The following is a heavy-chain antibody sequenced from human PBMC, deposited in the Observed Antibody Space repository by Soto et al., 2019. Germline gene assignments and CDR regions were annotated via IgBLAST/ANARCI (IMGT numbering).Heavy chain of an antibody. D-gene: IGHD4-17*01. J-gene: IGHJ5*02. V-gene: IGHV1-18*01. CDR3: ARVPGGLYGDYDDWFDP. CDR1: GYTFTSYG. Sequence: ASVKVSFKASGYTFTSYGISWLRQAPGQGLEWMGWISAYNGNTNYAQKLQGRVTMTTDTSTSTAYMELRSLRSDDTAVYYCARVPGGLYGDYDDWFDPWGQGTLVTVSS. CDR2: ISAYNGNT.